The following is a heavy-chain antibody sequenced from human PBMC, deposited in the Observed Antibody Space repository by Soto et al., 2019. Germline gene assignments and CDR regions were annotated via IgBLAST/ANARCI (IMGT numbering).Heavy chain of an antibody. CDR2: ISGSGDNT. Sequence: PGGSLRLSCAASGFTFSSYSMTWVRQAPGKGLEWVSDISGSGDNTYYADSVKGRFTISRDNSKNTLDLQMKSLRAEDTAVYYCERSSRSTSHSSYGMDVWGQGTTVTVSS. D-gene: IGHD2-2*01. CDR1: GFTFSSYS. CDR3: ERSSRSTSHSSYGMDV. V-gene: IGHV3-23*01. J-gene: IGHJ6*02.